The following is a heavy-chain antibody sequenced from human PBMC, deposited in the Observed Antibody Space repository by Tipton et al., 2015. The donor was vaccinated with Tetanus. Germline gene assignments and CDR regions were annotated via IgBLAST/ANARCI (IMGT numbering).Heavy chain of an antibody. D-gene: IGHD5-24*01. CDR2: VHYTGKD. J-gene: IGHJ4*02. CDR3: AGYRVGLEGRGY. Sequence: TLSLTCIVSGVSISTYYWSWIRQRPGRGLEWVGYVHYTGKDNYNPSLRSRVTLSVDTSKNQFSLQMSSVTAADTAFYFCAGYRVGLEGRGYSGQGTLVTVSS. CDR1: GVSISTYY. V-gene: IGHV4-59*03.